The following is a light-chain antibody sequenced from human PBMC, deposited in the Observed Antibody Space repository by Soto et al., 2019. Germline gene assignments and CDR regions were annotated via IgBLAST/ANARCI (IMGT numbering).Light chain of an antibody. V-gene: IGLV2-14*01. CDR2: EVS. Sequence: QSVLTQPASVSGSPGQSITISCTGTSSDVGGYNYVSWYQQHPGKAPKLMIYEVSNRPSGVSNRFSGSKSGNTASLTISGLQAEAEADYYCCSYTSRSTHVVFGGGTKLTVL. CDR1: SSDVGGYNY. J-gene: IGLJ2*01. CDR3: CSYTSRSTHVV.